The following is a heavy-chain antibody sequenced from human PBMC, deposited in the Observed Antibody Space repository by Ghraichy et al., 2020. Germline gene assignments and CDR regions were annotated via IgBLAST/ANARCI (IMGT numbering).Heavy chain of an antibody. D-gene: IGHD6-19*01. CDR1: GFIFSGYW. V-gene: IGHV3-7*01. J-gene: IGHJ4*02. CDR3: ARDLGGGWYFDY. CDR2: IKKDGSEK. Sequence: GGSLRLSCAAFGFIFSGYWMSWVRQAPGKGLEWVANIKKDGSEKYYVDSVKGRFTISRDNAKNSLYLQMNSLRAEDTAVYYCARDLGGGWYFDYWGQGALVTVSS.